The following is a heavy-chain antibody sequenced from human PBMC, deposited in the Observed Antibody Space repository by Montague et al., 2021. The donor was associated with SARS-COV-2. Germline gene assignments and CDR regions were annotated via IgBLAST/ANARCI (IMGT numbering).Heavy chain of an antibody. J-gene: IGHJ4*02. CDR2: ISSNSGSI. V-gene: IGHV3-9*01. Sequence: SLRLSCAASGFTFNNYDMNWVRQVPGKGLEWVSFISSNSGSISYADSVKGRFTISRDNAKNSLYLQMNSLRAEDTAVYNCAKGAAYWFLCSYHMDNWGQGTMVTVSS. CDR3: AKGAAYWFLCSYHMDN. CDR1: GFTFNNYD. D-gene: IGHD2-21*01.